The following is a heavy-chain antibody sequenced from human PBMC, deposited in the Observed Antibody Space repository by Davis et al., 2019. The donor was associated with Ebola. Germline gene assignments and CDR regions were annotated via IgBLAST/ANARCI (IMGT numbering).Heavy chain of an antibody. J-gene: IGHJ4*02. CDR2: INSDGSST. V-gene: IGHV3-74*01. D-gene: IGHD5-24*01. CDR1: GFTFDDYA. Sequence: GESLKISCAASGFTFDDYAMHWVRQAPGKGLVWVSRINSDGSSTSYADSVKGRFTISRDNAKNTLYLQMNSLRAEDTAVYYCAKDRRDGYNPFDYWGQGTLVTVSS. CDR3: AKDRRDGYNPFDY.